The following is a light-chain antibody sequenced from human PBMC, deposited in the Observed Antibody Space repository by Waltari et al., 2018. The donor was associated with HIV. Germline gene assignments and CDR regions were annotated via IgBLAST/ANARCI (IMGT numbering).Light chain of an antibody. CDR3: QQYNDWLPLT. CDR1: QSVKIN. CDR2: GSY. Sequence: EIVMTQSPATLSVSPGERATLSCRASQSVKINLAWYQQKPGQAPRLLIYGSYTRATGIPARFSGGGSGTEFTLTISSLQSEDSAIYYCQQYNDWLPLTFGGGTKVEIK. J-gene: IGKJ4*01. V-gene: IGKV3-15*01.